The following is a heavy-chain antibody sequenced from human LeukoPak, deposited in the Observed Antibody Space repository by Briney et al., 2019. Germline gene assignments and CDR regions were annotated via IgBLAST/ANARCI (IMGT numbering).Heavy chain of an antibody. V-gene: IGHV4-59*06. CDR1: GGSISPLY. CDR3: ARESRFGELDTDYYYGMDV. D-gene: IGHD3-10*01. J-gene: IGHJ6*02. Sequence: SETLSLTCTVSGGSISPLYWSWIRQPPGKGLEWIGYIYYSGSTYYNPSLKSRVTISVDTSKNQFSLKLSSVTAADTAVYYCARESRFGELDTDYYYGMDVWGQGTTVTVSS. CDR2: IYYSGST.